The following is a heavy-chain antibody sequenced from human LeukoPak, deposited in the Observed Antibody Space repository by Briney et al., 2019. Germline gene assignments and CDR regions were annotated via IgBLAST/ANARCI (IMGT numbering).Heavy chain of an antibody. CDR1: GFTFSSYA. CDR2: ISGSGGST. Sequence: PGGSLRLSCAASGFTFSSYAMRWVRPAPGKGLEWVSAISGSGGSTYYADSVKGRFTISRDNSKNTLYLQMNSLRAEDTAVYYCAKGTRIPAHPNDAFDIWRQGTMVTVSS. V-gene: IGHV3-23*01. D-gene: IGHD2-2*01. CDR3: AKGTRIPAHPNDAFDI. J-gene: IGHJ3*02.